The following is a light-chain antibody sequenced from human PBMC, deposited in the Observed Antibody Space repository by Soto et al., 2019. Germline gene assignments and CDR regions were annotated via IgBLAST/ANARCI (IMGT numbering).Light chain of an antibody. CDR2: STS. J-gene: IGLJ2*01. CDR1: TGAVTRGYY. CDR3: LLYYGGAVV. Sequence: QAVVTQEPSLPVYPGGTVNLTCASSTGAVTRGYYPTWFQQKPGQAPRALIYSTSNQHSWTPARFSGSLLGGKAALTLSGVQPEDEAEYYCLLYYGGAVVFGGGTKLTVL. V-gene: IGLV7-43*01.